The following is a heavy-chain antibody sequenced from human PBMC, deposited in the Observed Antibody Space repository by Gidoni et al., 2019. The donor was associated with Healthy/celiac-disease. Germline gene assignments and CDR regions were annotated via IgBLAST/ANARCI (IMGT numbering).Heavy chain of an antibody. V-gene: IGHV3-30*18. Sequence: QVQLVESGGGVVQPGRSLRLSCAASGFTFRSYGMHWVRQAPGKGLEWVAVISYDGSNKYYADSVKGRFTISRDNSKNTLYLQMNSQRAEDTAVYYCAKDHYYGSGSYYNPDYGMDVWGQGTTVTVSS. J-gene: IGHJ6*02. CDR2: ISYDGSNK. D-gene: IGHD3-10*01. CDR3: AKDHYYGSGSYYNPDYGMDV. CDR1: GFTFRSYG.